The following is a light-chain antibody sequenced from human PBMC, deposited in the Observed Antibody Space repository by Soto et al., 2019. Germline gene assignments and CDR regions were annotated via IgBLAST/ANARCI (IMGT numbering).Light chain of an antibody. CDR2: GGS. J-gene: IGKJ1*01. CDR1: QSVTRN. Sequence: EIGLTHSPATLSLSPGERATLSCRASQSVTRNLAWYQHKPGQAPRLLIYGGSARATGIPARFSGGGSGADFTLTIISLQAEDFAVYYCQEYGNWLWPFGHGSNVDI. V-gene: IGKV3-15*01. CDR3: QEYGNWLWP.